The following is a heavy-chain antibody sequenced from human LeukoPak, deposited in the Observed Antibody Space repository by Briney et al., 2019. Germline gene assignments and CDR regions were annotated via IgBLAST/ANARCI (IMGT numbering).Heavy chain of an antibody. CDR1: GGSISSYY. CDR3: ARVRVGVFYDAFDI. Sequence: SETLSLTCTVSGGSISSYYWSWIRQPAGKGLEWIGRIYSSGSTNYNASLKSRVTMSVDTSTNQFSLKLNSVTAADTAVYYCARVRVGVFYDAFDIWGQGTMVTVSS. J-gene: IGHJ3*02. V-gene: IGHV4-4*07. D-gene: IGHD1-26*01. CDR2: IYSSGST.